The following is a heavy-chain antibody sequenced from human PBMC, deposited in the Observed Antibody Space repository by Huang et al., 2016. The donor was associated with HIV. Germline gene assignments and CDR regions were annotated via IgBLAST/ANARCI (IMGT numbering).Heavy chain of an antibody. Sequence: QVQLVESGGGVVQPGRSLRLSCAASGFTFSPYSMHWVRQTPGNGLGGVAVISYDESNKYYADAVRGRFSSSRDTSMNTLFLQMNGLKTEDTAVYYCARSRGGGSLSGQGFDYWGQGTLVTVSS. CDR2: ISYDESNK. D-gene: IGHD2-15*01. CDR1: GFTFSPYS. CDR3: ARSRGGGSLSGQGFDY. V-gene: IGHV3-30-3*01. J-gene: IGHJ4*02.